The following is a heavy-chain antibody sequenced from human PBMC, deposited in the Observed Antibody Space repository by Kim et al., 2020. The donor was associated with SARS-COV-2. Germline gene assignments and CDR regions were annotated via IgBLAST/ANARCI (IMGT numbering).Heavy chain of an antibody. CDR3: SSRGYSGYDV. J-gene: IGHJ3*01. CDR1: GFTFSSHG. Sequence: GGSLRLSCGASGFTFSSHGMNWVRQAPGKGLEWIAFISTSNNNKYYADSVKGRFTISRDSAKNSLYLQMNSLRDEDTAVYYCSSRGYSGYDV. V-gene: IGHV3-48*02. D-gene: IGHD5-12*01. CDR2: ISTSNNNK.